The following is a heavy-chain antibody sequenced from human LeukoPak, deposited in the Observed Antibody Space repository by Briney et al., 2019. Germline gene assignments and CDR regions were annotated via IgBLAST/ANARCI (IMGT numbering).Heavy chain of an antibody. CDR1: GGSISSYY. V-gene: IGHV4-4*07. Sequence: SETLSLTCTVSGGSISSYYWTWIRRPAGEGLEWIGRIHPSGTTNHNPSLKSRVIMSLDMSNNQFSLKVRSVTAADTAVYYCARETEVPGGRSWDFWGQGTLVTVSS. J-gene: IGHJ4*02. CDR3: ARETEVPGGRSWDF. CDR2: IHPSGTT. D-gene: IGHD6-19*01.